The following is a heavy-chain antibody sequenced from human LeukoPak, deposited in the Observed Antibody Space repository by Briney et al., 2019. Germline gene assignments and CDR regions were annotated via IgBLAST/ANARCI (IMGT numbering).Heavy chain of an antibody. CDR1: GFTFSSYG. D-gene: IGHD3-10*01. Sequence: GGSLRLSCAASGFTFSSYGMHWVRQAPGKGLEWVAVIWYDGSNKYYADSVKGRFTISRDNSKNTLYLQMNSLRAEDTAVYYCAREYGSGSYLSDYWGQGTLVTVSS. CDR2: IWYDGSNK. CDR3: AREYGSGSYLSDY. J-gene: IGHJ4*02. V-gene: IGHV3-33*01.